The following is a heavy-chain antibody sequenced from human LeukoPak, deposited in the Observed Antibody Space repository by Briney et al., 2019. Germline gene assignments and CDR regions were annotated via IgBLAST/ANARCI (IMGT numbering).Heavy chain of an antibody. D-gene: IGHD3-10*01. V-gene: IGHV4-59*01. Sequence: PSETLSLTCTVSGGSISSYYWSWIRQPPGKGLEWIGYIYYSGSTNYNSSLKSRVTISVDTSKNQFSLKLSSVTAADTAVYYCARSYYYGSGRWFDPWGQGTLVTVSS. CDR2: IYYSGST. CDR3: ARSYYYGSGRWFDP. J-gene: IGHJ5*02. CDR1: GGSISSYY.